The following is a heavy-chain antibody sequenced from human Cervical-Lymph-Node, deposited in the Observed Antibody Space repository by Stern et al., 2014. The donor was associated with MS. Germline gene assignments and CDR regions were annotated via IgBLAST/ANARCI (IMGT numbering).Heavy chain of an antibody. CDR1: GSTLIDFF. D-gene: IGHD3-10*01. J-gene: IGHJ4*02. V-gene: IGHV1-24*01. CDR3: ATDYNY. Sequence: DQLVESGAEVKKPGASVKVSCKVSGSTLIDFFIHWVRQPPGKGLEWMGGFDPEDGETIYAQKFQGRVTMTEDTSADTAYMELSSLRSDDTAVYYCATDYNYWGQGTLVTVSS. CDR2: FDPEDGET.